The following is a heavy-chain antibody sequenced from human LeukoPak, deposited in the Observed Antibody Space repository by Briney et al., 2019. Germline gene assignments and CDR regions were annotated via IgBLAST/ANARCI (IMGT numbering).Heavy chain of an antibody. V-gene: IGHV3-30*03. D-gene: IGHD3-3*01. J-gene: IGHJ6*02. CDR2: MSYDGSHK. Sequence: GGSLRLSCAASGFTFSNYGMHWVRQAPTKRLEWVAVMSYDGSHKSYADSVKGRFTISRDNSKNTLYLQMNSLRAEDTAVYYCARAGDYDFWSGYYYYYYGMDVWGQGTTVTVSS. CDR1: GFTFSNYG. CDR3: ARAGDYDFWSGYYYYYYGMDV.